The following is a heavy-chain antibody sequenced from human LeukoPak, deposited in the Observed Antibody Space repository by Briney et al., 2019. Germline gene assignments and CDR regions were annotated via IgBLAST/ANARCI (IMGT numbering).Heavy chain of an antibody. Sequence: SETLSLTCTVSGGSISSYYWSWIRQPAGKGLEWIGRIYTSGSTNYNPSLKSRVTMSVDTSKNQFSLKLSSVTAADTAVYYCARERSSSWYRGAFDIWGQGTMVTVSS. D-gene: IGHD6-13*01. CDR1: GGSISSYY. CDR3: ARERSSSWYRGAFDI. J-gene: IGHJ3*02. CDR2: IYTSGST. V-gene: IGHV4-4*07.